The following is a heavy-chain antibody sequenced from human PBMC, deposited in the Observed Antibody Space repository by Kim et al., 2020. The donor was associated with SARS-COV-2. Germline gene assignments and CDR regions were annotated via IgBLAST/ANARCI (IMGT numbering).Heavy chain of an antibody. CDR3: SRAGRQWLVLAFFYYFDY. V-gene: IGHV4-34*01. J-gene: IGHJ4*02. D-gene: IGHD6-19*01. CDR2: INNSGST. Sequence: SETLSLTCTVSGGSFSGYYWSWIRQRPGKGLERVGEINNSGSTNSNPTRKRRVTITVDTDKNKFHLTLSSVTAADTAVYYCSRAGRQWLVLAFFYYFDYWGQGTLVTVSS. CDR1: GGSFSGYY.